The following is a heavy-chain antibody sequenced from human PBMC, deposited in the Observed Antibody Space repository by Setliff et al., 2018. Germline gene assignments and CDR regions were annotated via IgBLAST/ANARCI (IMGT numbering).Heavy chain of an antibody. D-gene: IGHD3-3*01. J-gene: IGHJ4*02. CDR1: GFSLSTSGVG. V-gene: IGHV2-5*01. CDR2: IYSNDDK. CDR3: ARCITIFGVVIPNAFDY. Sequence: ASGPTLVNPTQTLTLTCTFSGFSLSTSGVGVGWIRQPPGKALEWLALIYSNDDKRYSPSLKSRLTITKDTSKNQVVLTMTNMDPVDTATYYCARCITIFGVVIPNAFDYWGQGTLVTVSS.